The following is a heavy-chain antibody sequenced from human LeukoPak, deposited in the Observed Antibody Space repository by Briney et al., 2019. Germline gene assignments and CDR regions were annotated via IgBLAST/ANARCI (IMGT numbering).Heavy chain of an antibody. CDR3: ARVRGIAAPIDY. CDR1: GFTFSSYG. CDR2: IRYDGSNK. Sequence: GGSLRLSCAASGFTFSSYGMHWVRQAPGKGREGVAVIRYDGSNKYYADPVKGRFTIPRDNSKNPLYLQMNSLRAEDTAVYYCARVRGIAAPIDYWGQGTLVTVSS. V-gene: IGHV3-33*01. J-gene: IGHJ4*02. D-gene: IGHD6-13*01.